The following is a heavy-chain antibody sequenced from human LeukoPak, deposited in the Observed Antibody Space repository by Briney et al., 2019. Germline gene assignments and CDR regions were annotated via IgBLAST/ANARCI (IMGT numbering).Heavy chain of an antibody. CDR1: GFTFGKYI. CDR3: ARISGSRAWDFDY. D-gene: IGHD1-26*01. CDR2: MGGGDDIT. V-gene: IGHV3-23*01. J-gene: IGHJ4*02. Sequence: GGSLRLSCTTSGFTFGKYIMTWVRQAPGNGLEWVSSMGGGDDITFYADSVKGRFRISRDDSKNTVFLQISSLRVEDTAVYYCARISGSRAWDFDYWGQGTLVTVSS.